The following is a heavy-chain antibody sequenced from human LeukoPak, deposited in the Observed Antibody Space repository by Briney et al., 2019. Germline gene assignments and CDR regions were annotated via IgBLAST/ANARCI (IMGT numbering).Heavy chain of an antibody. CDR3: AKDSLREAVAGIFDY. Sequence: GGSLRLSCAASGFTFSSYGMHWVRQAPGKGLEWVAVISYDGSNKYYADSVKGRFTISRDNSKNTLYLQMNSLRAEDTAVYYCAKDSLREAVAGIFDYWGQGTLVTVSP. D-gene: IGHD6-19*01. CDR2: ISYDGSNK. V-gene: IGHV3-30*18. CDR1: GFTFSSYG. J-gene: IGHJ4*02.